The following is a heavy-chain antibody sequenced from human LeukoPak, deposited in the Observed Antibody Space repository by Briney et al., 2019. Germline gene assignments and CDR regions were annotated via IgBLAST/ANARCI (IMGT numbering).Heavy chain of an antibody. CDR1: GYTFTNYH. J-gene: IGHJ3*02. V-gene: IGHV1-46*01. CDR3: ARATWYGGNPSGAFDI. D-gene: IGHD4/OR15-4a*01. CDR2: INPSGGSK. Sequence: ASVKVSCKASGYTFTNYHPHWVRQAPGQGLEWMGIINPSGGSKSYAQKFQDRVTMTRDTSTSTVYMELNSLRSEDTAVYYCARATWYGGNPSGAFDIWGQGTMVTVSS.